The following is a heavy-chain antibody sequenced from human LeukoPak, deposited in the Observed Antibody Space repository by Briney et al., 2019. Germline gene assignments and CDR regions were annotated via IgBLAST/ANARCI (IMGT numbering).Heavy chain of an antibody. J-gene: IGHJ2*01. V-gene: IGHV3-23*01. D-gene: IGHD3-22*01. CDR3: ARVSSSGYYSSYWNFDL. Sequence: QTGGSLRLSCAASGFTFSSYVMSWVRQAPGRGLEWVSAVSGHGGHTYYGDSGKGRFTISRDNSKNTLYLQMNSLRAEDTATYYCARVSSSGYYSSYWNFDLWGRGTLVTVSS. CDR2: VSGHGGHT. CDR1: GFTFSSYV.